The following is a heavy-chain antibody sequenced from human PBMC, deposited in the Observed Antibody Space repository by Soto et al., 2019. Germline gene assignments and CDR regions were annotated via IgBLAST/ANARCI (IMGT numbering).Heavy chain of an antibody. CDR3: AKSMVRGVIMNAFDI. D-gene: IGHD3-10*01. Sequence: ASVKVSCKASGYTFTGYYMHWVRQAPGQGLEWMGWVNPNSGGTNYAQKFQGRVTMTRDTSISTAYMELSRLRSDDTAVYYRAKSMVRGVIMNAFDIWGQRTMVTVSS. V-gene: IGHV1-2*02. J-gene: IGHJ3*02. CDR2: VNPNSGGT. CDR1: GYTFTGYY.